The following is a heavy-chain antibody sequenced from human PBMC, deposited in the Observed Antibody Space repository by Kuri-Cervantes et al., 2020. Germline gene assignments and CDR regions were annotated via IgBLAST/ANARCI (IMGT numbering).Heavy chain of an antibody. Sequence: GESLKISCAASGFTFSNAWMSWVRQAPGKGLEWVGRFISKTEGGTTEYAAPVKGRFTISTDDSKTTLYLQMDSLKTEDTAVYYCTRAPLYCSGGSCYGNAFDIWGQGTMVTVSS. CDR1: GFTFSNAW. V-gene: IGHV3-15*01. CDR2: FISKTEGGTT. CDR3: TRAPLYCSGGSCYGNAFDI. D-gene: IGHD2-15*01. J-gene: IGHJ3*02.